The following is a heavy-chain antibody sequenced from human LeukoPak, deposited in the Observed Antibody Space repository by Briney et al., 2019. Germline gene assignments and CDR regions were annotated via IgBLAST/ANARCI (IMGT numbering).Heavy chain of an antibody. D-gene: IGHD3-9*01. Sequence: GGSLRLSCAASGFTFSSYWMSWVRQAPGKGLEWVANIKQDGREKYYVDSVKGRFTISRDNAKNSLYLQMNSLRAEDTAVYYCARVPPLRYFDWLPKYYYYYYGMDVWGQGTTVTVSS. J-gene: IGHJ6*02. CDR2: IKQDGREK. CDR1: GFTFSSYW. V-gene: IGHV3-7*01. CDR3: ARVPPLRYFDWLPKYYYYYYGMDV.